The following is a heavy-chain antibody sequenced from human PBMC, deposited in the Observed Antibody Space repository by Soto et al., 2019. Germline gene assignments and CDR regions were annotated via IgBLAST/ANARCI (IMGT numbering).Heavy chain of an antibody. V-gene: IGHV3-9*01. J-gene: IGHJ4*02. CDR2: ISWNSGSI. CDR3: AKDRGLVLSFYFDY. Sequence: DVQLVESGGGLVQPGRSLRLSCAASGFTFDDYAMHWVRQAPGKGLEWVSGISWNSGSIGYADSVKGRFTISRDNAKNSLYLQMNSLRAEDTPLYYCAKDRGLVLSFYFDYWGQGTLVTVSS. CDR1: GFTFDDYA. D-gene: IGHD6-19*01.